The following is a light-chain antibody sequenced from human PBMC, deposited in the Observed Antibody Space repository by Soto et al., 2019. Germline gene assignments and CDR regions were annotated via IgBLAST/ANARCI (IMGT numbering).Light chain of an antibody. J-gene: IGKJ2*01. CDR2: WAS. Sequence: DIVMTQSPDSLAVSLGERATINCKSSQSVFYSSNNKNYLAWYQQKPGQPPKLLIYWASTRESGVPDRFSGSRSGADFTLTISSLRAADVAVYYCQQYYNIPYTFGQGTKLEIK. V-gene: IGKV4-1*01. CDR1: QSVFYSSNNKNY. CDR3: QQYYNIPYT.